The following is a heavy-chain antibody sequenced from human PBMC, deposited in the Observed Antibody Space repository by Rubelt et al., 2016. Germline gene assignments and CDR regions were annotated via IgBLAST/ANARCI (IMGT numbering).Heavy chain of an antibody. D-gene: IGHD6-19*01. Sequence: LSCAASGFKFNIYSMTWVRQAPGKGLEWVSAISGSGGSTHYADSVKGRSTIPRDNSKNTLYLQMNSLRAEDTAVYYCARGVWYSSGWYDAFDIWGQGTMVTVSS. V-gene: IGHV3-23*01. CDR1: GFKFNIYS. CDR2: ISGSGGST. J-gene: IGHJ3*02. CDR3: ARGVWYSSGWYDAFDI.